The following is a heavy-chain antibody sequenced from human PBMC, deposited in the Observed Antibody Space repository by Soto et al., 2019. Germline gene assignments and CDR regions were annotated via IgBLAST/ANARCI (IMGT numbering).Heavy chain of an antibody. Sequence: SETLSLTCAVYGGSFSGYYWSWIRQPPGKGLEWIGEINHSGSTNYNPSLKSRVTISVDTSKNQFSLKLSSVTAADTAVYYCARGSRSSSHHYYYYYYGMDVWGQGTTVTVSS. V-gene: IGHV4-34*01. D-gene: IGHD6-6*01. CDR1: GGSFSGYY. CDR3: ARGSRSSSHHYYYYYYGMDV. J-gene: IGHJ6*02. CDR2: INHSGST.